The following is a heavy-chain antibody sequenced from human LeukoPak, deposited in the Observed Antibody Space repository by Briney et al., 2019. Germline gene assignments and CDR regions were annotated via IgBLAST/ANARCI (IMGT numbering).Heavy chain of an antibody. CDR1: GYTFTSYY. Sequence: RASVKVSCKASGYTFTSYYMHWVRQAPGQGLEWMGIINPSGGSTSYAQKFQGRVTMTRDTSTSTVYMELSSLRSEDTAVYYCASLVGSGWQSEYYYFDYWGQGTLVTVSS. CDR2: INPSGGST. CDR3: ASLVGSGWQSEYYYFDY. J-gene: IGHJ4*02. D-gene: IGHD6-19*01. V-gene: IGHV1-46*01.